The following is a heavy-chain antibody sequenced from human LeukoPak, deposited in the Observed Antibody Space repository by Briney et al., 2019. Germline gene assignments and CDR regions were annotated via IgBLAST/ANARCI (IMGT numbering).Heavy chain of an antibody. D-gene: IGHD5-24*01. CDR2: IYSGGST. J-gene: IGHJ3*02. Sequence: PGGSLRLSCAASGFTVSSNYMSWVRQAPGKGLEWVSVIYSGGSTYYADSVKGRFTISRDNSKNTLYLQMNSLRAEDTAVYYCARSLVEMATTNDAFDIWGQGTMVTVSS. CDR3: ARSLVEMATTNDAFDI. CDR1: GFTVSSNY. V-gene: IGHV3-53*01.